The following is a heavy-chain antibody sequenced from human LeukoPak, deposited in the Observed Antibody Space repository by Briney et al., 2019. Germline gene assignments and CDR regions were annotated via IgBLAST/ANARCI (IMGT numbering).Heavy chain of an antibody. J-gene: IGHJ5*02. D-gene: IGHD2-2*01. CDR3: AKDRDCSSATCYVFWFDP. V-gene: IGHV3-23*01. CDR2: ISGSGGSI. Sequence: TGGSLRLSCAASGFTFSSYAMSWVRQAPGKGLDWVSVISGSGGSISYADSVKGRFTISRDNSKNTLYLQMNSLRAEDTAVYYCAKDRDCSSATCYVFWFDPWGRGTLVTVSS. CDR1: GFTFSSYA.